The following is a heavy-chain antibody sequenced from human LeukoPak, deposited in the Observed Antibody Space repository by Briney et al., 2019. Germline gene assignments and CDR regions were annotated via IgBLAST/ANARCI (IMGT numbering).Heavy chain of an antibody. CDR1: GFTFDDYA. Sequence: PGGSLRLSCAASGFTFDDYAMHCVRQAPGKGLEWVSGISWNSGSIGYADSVKGRFTTSRDNAKNSLYLQMNSLRAEDTALYYCAKDYYYYDSSGYSDYWGQGTLVTVSS. CDR2: ISWNSGSI. J-gene: IGHJ4*02. V-gene: IGHV3-9*01. D-gene: IGHD3-22*01. CDR3: AKDYYYYDSSGYSDY.